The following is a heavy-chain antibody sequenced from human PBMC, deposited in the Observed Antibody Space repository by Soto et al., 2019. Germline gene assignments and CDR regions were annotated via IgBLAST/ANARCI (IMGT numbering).Heavy chain of an antibody. CDR3: VYSYWSGANWFDP. Sequence: GASVKVSCKASGYTFTSYGISWVRQAPGQGLEWMGWISAYNGNTNYAQKFQERVTITRDMSTSTAYMELSSLRSEDTAVYYCVYSYWSGANWFDPWGQGTLVTVSS. CDR1: GYTFTSYG. CDR2: ISAYNGNT. V-gene: IGHV1-18*01. D-gene: IGHD3-16*02. J-gene: IGHJ5*02.